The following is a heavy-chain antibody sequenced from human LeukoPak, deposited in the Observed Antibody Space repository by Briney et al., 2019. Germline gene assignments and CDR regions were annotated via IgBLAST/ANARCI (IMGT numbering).Heavy chain of an antibody. CDR1: GFIFSNYW. Sequence: GGSLRLSCEASGFIFSNYWMSWVRQAPGMGLEWVANIKEDGSEKYYVDSVKGRFTISRDNAKNSLYLQMNSLRAEDMAIYYCARDGLAYYGLGNSRSFALDVWGQGTTVIVSS. V-gene: IGHV3-7*03. CDR3: ARDGLAYYGLGNSRSFALDV. CDR2: IKEDGSEK. J-gene: IGHJ6*02. D-gene: IGHD3-10*01.